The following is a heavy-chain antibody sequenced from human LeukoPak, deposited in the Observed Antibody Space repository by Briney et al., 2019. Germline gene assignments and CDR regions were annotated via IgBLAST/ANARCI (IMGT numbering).Heavy chain of an antibody. J-gene: IGHJ4*02. CDR2: ISSSSTYT. Sequence: KAGGSLRLSCAASGFIFTDYYMSWIRQAPGKGLEWVSFISSSSTYTNYADSVKGRFTISRDNGKNSLYLQMNSLRAEDTAVYYCAKGNWRYFDYWGQGTLVTVSS. CDR1: GFIFTDYY. CDR3: AKGNWRYFDY. V-gene: IGHV3-11*05. D-gene: IGHD1-1*01.